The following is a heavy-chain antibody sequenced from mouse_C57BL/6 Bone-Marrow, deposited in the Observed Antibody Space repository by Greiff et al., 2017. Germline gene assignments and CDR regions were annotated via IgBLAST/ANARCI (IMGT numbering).Heavy chain of an antibody. D-gene: IGHD1-1*01. Sequence: EVQLQQSGTVLARPGASVKMSCKTSGYTFTSYWMHWVKQRPGQGLEWIGAIYPGNSDTSYNQKFKGKAKLTAVTSASTAYMELSSLTNEDSAVYYCTRKDGSSWWYFDVWGTGTTVTVSS. CDR1: GYTFTSYW. CDR2: IYPGNSDT. CDR3: TRKDGSSWWYFDV. J-gene: IGHJ1*03. V-gene: IGHV1-5*01.